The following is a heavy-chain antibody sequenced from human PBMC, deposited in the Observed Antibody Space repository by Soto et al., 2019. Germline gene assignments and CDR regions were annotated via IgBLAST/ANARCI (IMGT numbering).Heavy chain of an antibody. V-gene: IGHV3-48*03. CDR1: GFTFSSYE. Sequence: GGSLRLSCAASGFTFSSYEMNWVRQAPGKGLEWVSYISSGAITIYYADSVKGRFTISRDNAKNSLYLQMNSLRAEDTAVYYCAGQYSSSPVEFWGQGTLVTVSS. CDR2: ISSGAITI. J-gene: IGHJ4*02. CDR3: AGQYSSSPVEF. D-gene: IGHD6-6*01.